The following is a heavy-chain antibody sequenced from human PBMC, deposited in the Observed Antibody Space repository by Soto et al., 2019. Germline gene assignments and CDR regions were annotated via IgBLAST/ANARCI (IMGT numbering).Heavy chain of an antibody. CDR1: GFSLNTSAVG. CDR2: IYWDADV. Sequence: QITLKESGPTLVKPTQTLTLTCTFSGFSLNTSAVGVGWIRQPPGKALEWLALIYWDADVRYSPSLSSRLTITKDTSKNQVVLAMTNVAPVDTATYYCAYWNYGDFDYWGQETLVTVSS. J-gene: IGHJ4*02. CDR3: AYWNYGDFDY. D-gene: IGHD1-7*01. V-gene: IGHV2-5*02.